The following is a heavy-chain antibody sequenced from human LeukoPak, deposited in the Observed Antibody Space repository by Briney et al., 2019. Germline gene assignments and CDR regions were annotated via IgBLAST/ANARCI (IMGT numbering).Heavy chain of an antibody. CDR3: ARDRVVGLAPFDP. Sequence: ASVKVSCKASGYTFTDYAMHWVRQAPGQRLEWMGWINTGNGNTRYSEKFQGSVTITMDTSASTAYMELSSLRSEDTAVYYCARDRVVGLAPFDPWGQGTLVTVSS. V-gene: IGHV1-3*04. J-gene: IGHJ5*02. D-gene: IGHD2-15*01. CDR2: INTGNGNT. CDR1: GYTFTDYA.